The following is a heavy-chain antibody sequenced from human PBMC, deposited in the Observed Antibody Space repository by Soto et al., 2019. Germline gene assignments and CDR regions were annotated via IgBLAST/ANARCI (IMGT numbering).Heavy chain of an antibody. V-gene: IGHV3-23*01. CDR2: ISGSGVNT. Sequence: GGSLRLSCGATGFPFDNYAMTWVRQGPGKGLEWVSTISGSGVNTFYADSLKGRFTISRDNSKNTLYLQMNSLRADDTAVYYCAKSLTYSNGWGGSNFDYWGQGTLVTVS. CDR3: AKSLTYSNGWGGSNFDY. D-gene: IGHD6-19*01. CDR1: GFPFDNYA. J-gene: IGHJ4*02.